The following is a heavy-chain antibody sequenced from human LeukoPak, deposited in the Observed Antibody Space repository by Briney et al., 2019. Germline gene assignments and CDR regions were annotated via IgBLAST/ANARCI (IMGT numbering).Heavy chain of an antibody. V-gene: IGHV3-53*04. CDR2: IYSGGST. CDR3: ARGGYSGYDYVDY. Sequence: PGGSLRLSCAASGFTFSSYSMNWVRQAPGKGLEWVSVIYSGGSTYYAGSVKGRFTISRHNSKNTLYLQMNSLRAEDTAVYYCARGGYSGYDYVDYWGQGTLVTVSS. CDR1: GFTFSSYS. J-gene: IGHJ4*02. D-gene: IGHD5-12*01.